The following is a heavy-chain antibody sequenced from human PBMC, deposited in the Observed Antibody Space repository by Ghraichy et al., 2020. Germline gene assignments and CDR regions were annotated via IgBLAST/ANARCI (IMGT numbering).Heavy chain of an antibody. Sequence: GESLNISCAASGFSFSSYAMSWVRQAPGKGLEWVSAISGGGTSTCYADSVKGRFTISRDNSKNTLYLQMNSLRAEDTAVYYCAKAYSSGWYSLAPNAFNIWGQGTMVTVSS. V-gene: IGHV3-23*01. J-gene: IGHJ3*02. CDR1: GFSFSSYA. CDR3: AKAYSSGWYSLAPNAFNI. CDR2: ISGGGTST. D-gene: IGHD6-19*01.